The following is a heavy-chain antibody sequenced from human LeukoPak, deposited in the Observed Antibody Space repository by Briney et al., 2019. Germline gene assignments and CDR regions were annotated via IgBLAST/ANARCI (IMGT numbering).Heavy chain of an antibody. J-gene: IGHJ4*02. D-gene: IGHD2-15*01. CDR3: ATDRGWFVLDY. CDR1: GFTFSSYA. V-gene: IGHV3-23*01. Sequence: GGSLRLSCAASGFTFSSYAMTWVRQAPRKGLEWVSGISGSGGSTYYADSVKGRFTISRDTAKNSVYLQMNSLRVEDTAVYYCATDRGWFVLDYWGQGSLVTVSS. CDR2: ISGSGGST.